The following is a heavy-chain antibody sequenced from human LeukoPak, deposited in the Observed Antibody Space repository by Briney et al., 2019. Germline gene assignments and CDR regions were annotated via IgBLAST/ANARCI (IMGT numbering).Heavy chain of an antibody. D-gene: IGHD1-14*01. V-gene: IGHV3-49*03. CDR2: IRNNPYGGTT. J-gene: IGHJ6*02. CDR1: GFAFGDYV. CDR3: TIRQGHLPGYYYYGMDV. Sequence: LAGGSLRLSCLGSGFAFGDYVISWFRQTPGQGLEWVGFIRNNPYGGTTEYAASVKGRFTISRDDSKSIAYLQMNSLKTEDTAVYYCTIRQGHLPGYYYYGMDVWGQGTTVTVSS.